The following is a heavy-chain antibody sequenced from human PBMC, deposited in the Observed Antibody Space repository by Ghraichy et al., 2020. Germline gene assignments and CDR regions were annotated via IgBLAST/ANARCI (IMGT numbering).Heavy chain of an antibody. CDR1: GGSFSGYY. Sequence: SETLSLTCAVYGGSFSGYYWSWIRQPPGKGLEWIGEINHSGSTNYNPSLKSRVTISVDTSKNQFSLKLSSVTAADTAVYYCARADGYYYDSSGYFSENRDAFDIWGQGTMVTVSS. CDR2: INHSGST. V-gene: IGHV4-34*01. CDR3: ARADGYYYDSSGYFSENRDAFDI. J-gene: IGHJ3*02. D-gene: IGHD3-22*01.